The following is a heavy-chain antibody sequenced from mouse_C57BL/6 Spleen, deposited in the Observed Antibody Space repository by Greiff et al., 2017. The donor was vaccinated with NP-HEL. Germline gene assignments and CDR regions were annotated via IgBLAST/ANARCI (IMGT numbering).Heavy chain of an antibody. CDR3: ARDGYATNAMDY. V-gene: IGHV3-6*01. J-gene: IGHJ4*01. CDR2: ISYDGSN. CDR1: GYSITSGYY. Sequence: DVKLQESGPGLVKPSQSLSLTCSVTGYSITSGYYWNWIRQFPGNKLEWMGYISYDGSNNYNPSLKNRISITRDTSKNQFFLKLNSVTTEDTATYYCARDGYATNAMDYWGQGTSVTVSS. D-gene: IGHD2-2*01.